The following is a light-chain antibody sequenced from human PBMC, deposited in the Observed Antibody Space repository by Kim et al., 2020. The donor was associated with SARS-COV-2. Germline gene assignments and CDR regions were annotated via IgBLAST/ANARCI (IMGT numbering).Light chain of an antibody. Sequence: GQSITISCTGTSSDVGGYNYVSWYQQHPGKAPKLMIYDVTNRPSRVSNRFSGSKSGNTASLTISGLQAEDEADYYCNSYTSSATWVFGGGTQLTVL. V-gene: IGLV2-14*03. CDR2: DVT. CDR1: SSDVGGYNY. J-gene: IGLJ3*02. CDR3: NSYTSSATWV.